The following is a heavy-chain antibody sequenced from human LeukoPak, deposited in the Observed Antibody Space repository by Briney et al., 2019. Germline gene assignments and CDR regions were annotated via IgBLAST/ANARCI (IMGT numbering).Heavy chain of an antibody. CDR2: ISSSSSTI. J-gene: IGHJ4*02. Sequence: GGSLRLSCAASGFTFSSYSMNWVRQAPGKGLEWVSYISSSSSTIYYADSVKGRFTISRDNSKNTLYLQMNSLRAEDTAVYYCAKDRCGGDCYLDYWGQGTLVTVSS. CDR1: GFTFSSYS. V-gene: IGHV3-48*01. CDR3: AKDRCGGDCYLDY. D-gene: IGHD2-21*02.